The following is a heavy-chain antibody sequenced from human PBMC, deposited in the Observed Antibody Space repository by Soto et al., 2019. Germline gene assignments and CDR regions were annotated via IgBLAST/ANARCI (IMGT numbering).Heavy chain of an antibody. CDR1: GFTFSTYG. J-gene: IGHJ6*02. V-gene: IGHV3-30*18. Sequence: VQLVESGGGVVQPGRSLRLSCAASGFTFSTYGMHWVRQAPGKGLEWVAVISYDGSNKYYADSVKGRFTISRDNSKNTLYLQMNSLRPEDTAVYYCAKDLLRPGRAYGMDVWGQGTTVTVSS. D-gene: IGHD6-25*01. CDR2: ISYDGSNK. CDR3: AKDLLRPGRAYGMDV.